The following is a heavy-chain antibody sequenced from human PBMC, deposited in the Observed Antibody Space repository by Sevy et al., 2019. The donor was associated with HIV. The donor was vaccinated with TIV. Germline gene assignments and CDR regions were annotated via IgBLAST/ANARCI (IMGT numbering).Heavy chain of an antibody. CDR2: ISTSSNYI. CDR1: GFTFSDYY. Sequence: GGSLRLSCTASGFTFSDYYMSWIRQAPGKGLECVSDISTSSNYINYADSVKGRFTISRHNAKNSLYLQMNSLRAEDTAVYFCARVRYNYGQHYFDYWGQGTLVTVSS. J-gene: IGHJ4*02. CDR3: ARVRYNYGQHYFDY. V-gene: IGHV3-11*06. D-gene: IGHD5-18*01.